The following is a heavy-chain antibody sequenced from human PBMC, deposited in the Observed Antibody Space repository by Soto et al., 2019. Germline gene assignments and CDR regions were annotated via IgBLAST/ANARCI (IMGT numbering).Heavy chain of an antibody. Sequence: PWGSLRLSCAASGFTFISHAITFFRRSPVKGLEWVSAIGVGSTPYYADSVKGRFTISRDNSKNTLYLQMNSPGAEDTAVYYCTRHSGSDQAGRNFDSWGQGTLVTVSS. CDR1: GFTFISHA. CDR3: TRHSGSDQAGRNFDS. V-gene: IGHV3-23*01. D-gene: IGHD1-26*01. CDR2: IGVGSTP. J-gene: IGHJ4*02.